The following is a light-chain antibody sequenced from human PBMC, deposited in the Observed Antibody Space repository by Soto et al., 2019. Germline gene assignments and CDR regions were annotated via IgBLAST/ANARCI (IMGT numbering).Light chain of an antibody. J-gene: IGKJ5*01. CDR2: AAS. CDR1: QSVFSSY. CDR3: QQYGSSLPVT. V-gene: IGKV3-20*01. Sequence: EIVLTQSPGTLSLSPGDSATLSCRASQSVFSSYLAWYQQKPGQAPRLLIYAASRRATDIPDRFSGSGAATDFTLTIRRLEPEDFAVYYCQQYGSSLPVTFGQGTRLEIK.